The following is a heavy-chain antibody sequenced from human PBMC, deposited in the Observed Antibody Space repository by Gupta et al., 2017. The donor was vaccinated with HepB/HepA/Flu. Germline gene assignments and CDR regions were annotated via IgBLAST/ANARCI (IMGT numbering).Heavy chain of an antibody. CDR3: AKGEAAAGYWTYYYYDMDV. J-gene: IGHJ6*02. V-gene: IGHV3-30*18. Sequence: QVQLVESGGGVVQPGRSLRLSCAASGFTCSSYAMHWVRQAPGKGLQWVAVISYDGSNTYYADSVKGRFTISRDNSKNTLYVQMNSLRAEDTAVYYCAKGEAAAGYWTYYYYDMDVWGQGTTVTVSS. CDR2: ISYDGSNT. CDR1: GFTCSSYA. D-gene: IGHD6-13*01.